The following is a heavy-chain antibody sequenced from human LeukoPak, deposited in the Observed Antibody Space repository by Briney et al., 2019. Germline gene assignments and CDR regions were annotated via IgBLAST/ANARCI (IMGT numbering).Heavy chain of an antibody. CDR3: ARTYSDYGGNSGSDYYYGMDV. D-gene: IGHD4-23*01. Sequence: SETLSLTCAVYGGSFSGYYWSWIRQPPGKGLEWIGEINHSGSTNYNPSLKSRVTISVDTSKNQFSLKLSSVTAADTAVYYCARTYSDYGGNSGSDYYYGMDVWGQGTTVTVSS. CDR2: INHSGST. J-gene: IGHJ6*02. V-gene: IGHV4-34*01. CDR1: GGSFSGYY.